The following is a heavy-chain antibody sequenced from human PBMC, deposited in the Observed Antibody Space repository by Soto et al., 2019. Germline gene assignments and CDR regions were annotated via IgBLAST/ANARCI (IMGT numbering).Heavy chain of an antibody. CDR2: IYSSGST. J-gene: IGHJ4*02. Sequence: PSETLSLTCPVSGGSISSDDYYWSWIRQPPGEGLEWIGYIYSSGSTSYNPSLKSRLTISIDTSKNQFSLTLTSVSAADTAVYYCARDRSNSPDYFDYWGQGTLVTVSS. D-gene: IGHD1-1*01. CDR3: ARDRSNSPDYFDY. V-gene: IGHV4-30-4*01. CDR1: GGSISSDDYY.